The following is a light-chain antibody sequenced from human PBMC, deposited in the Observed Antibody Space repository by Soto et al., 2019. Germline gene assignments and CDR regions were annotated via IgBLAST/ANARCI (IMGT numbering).Light chain of an antibody. CDR2: DAY. CDR1: QSVDRY. CDR3: QQYNPYSPWT. Sequence: EIVMTQSPATLSVSPWERATLSCRASQSVDRYVAWYQQKLGQAPRLLIYDAYTRATGVGARFTGSGSATEFTLTISSLQPDDFATYYCQQYNPYSPWTFGQGTKVDIK. V-gene: IGKV3D-15*01. J-gene: IGKJ1*01.